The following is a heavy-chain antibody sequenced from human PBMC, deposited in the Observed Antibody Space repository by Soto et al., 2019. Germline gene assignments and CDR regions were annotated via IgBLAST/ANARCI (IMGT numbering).Heavy chain of an antibody. Sequence: PSETLSLTCTVTGDSVNSYYWSWMRQPPGKGLECMGYVYYSGSTNYNPSLKSRVTISVDTSKNQISLRLKSVTAADTAVYYCARAETSGIHYPGDWGQGTLVTVSS. CDR1: GDSVNSYY. CDR3: ARAETSGIHYPGD. CDR2: VYYSGST. J-gene: IGHJ4*02. V-gene: IGHV4-59*02. D-gene: IGHD6-13*01.